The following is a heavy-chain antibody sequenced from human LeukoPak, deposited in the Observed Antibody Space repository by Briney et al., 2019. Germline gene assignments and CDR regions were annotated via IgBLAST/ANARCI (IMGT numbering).Heavy chain of an antibody. V-gene: IGHV3-7*01. CDR3: AGRLLLPGLNWGVDY. Sequence: PGGSLRLSCAASGFTFSSYWMSWVRQAPGKGLEWVANIKQDGSEKYYVDSVKGRFTISRDNAKNSLYLQMNSLRAEDTAVYYCAGRLLLPGLNWGVDYWDQGTLVTVSS. D-gene: IGHD7-27*01. CDR1: GFTFSSYW. CDR2: IKQDGSEK. J-gene: IGHJ4*02.